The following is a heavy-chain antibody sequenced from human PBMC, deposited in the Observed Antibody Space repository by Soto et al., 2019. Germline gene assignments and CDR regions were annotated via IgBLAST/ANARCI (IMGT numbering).Heavy chain of an antibody. Sequence: SGGSLRLSCAASGFTFSSYSMNWVRQAPGKGLEWVSSISSSSSYIYYADSVKGRFTISRDNAKNSLYLQMNSLRAEDTAVYYCARVEYSRDAFDIWGQGTMVTVS. CDR3: ARVEYSRDAFDI. J-gene: IGHJ3*02. D-gene: IGHD6-6*01. CDR2: ISSSSSYI. CDR1: GFTFSSYS. V-gene: IGHV3-21*01.